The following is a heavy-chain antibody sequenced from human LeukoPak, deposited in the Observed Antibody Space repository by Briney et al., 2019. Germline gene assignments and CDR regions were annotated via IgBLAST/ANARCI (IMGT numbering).Heavy chain of an antibody. CDR1: GFTFSSYS. CDR2: ISSSSSYI. D-gene: IGHD3-22*01. CDR3: ARDSSNYDGSGYYPPSDY. Sequence: TGGSLRLSCAASGFTFSSYSMNWVRQAPGKGLEWVSSISSSSSYIYYADSVKGRFTISRDNAKNSLYLQMNSLRAEDTAVYYCARDSSNYDGSGYYPPSDYWGQGTLVTVSS. J-gene: IGHJ4*02. V-gene: IGHV3-21*01.